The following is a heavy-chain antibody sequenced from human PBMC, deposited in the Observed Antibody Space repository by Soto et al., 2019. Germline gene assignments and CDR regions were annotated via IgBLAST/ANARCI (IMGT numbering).Heavy chain of an antibody. CDR2: IIPILGIA. CDR3: ARDSDSSGYYGGG. D-gene: IGHD3-22*01. Sequence: QVQLVQSGAEVKKPGSSVKVSCKASGGTFSSYTISWVRQAPGQGLEWMGRIIPILGIANYEQKFQGRVTITADKSTSTAYMELSSLRSEDTAVYYCARDSDSSGYYGGGWGQGTLVTVSS. CDR1: GGTFSSYT. J-gene: IGHJ4*02. V-gene: IGHV1-69*08.